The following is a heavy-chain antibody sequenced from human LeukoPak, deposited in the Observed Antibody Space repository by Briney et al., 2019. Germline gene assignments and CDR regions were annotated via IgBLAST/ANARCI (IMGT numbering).Heavy chain of an antibody. CDR3: ASTATVRSLEWLPQMARVYYYYYMDV. CDR1: GFTFSSYS. V-gene: IGHV3-21*01. J-gene: IGHJ6*03. CDR2: ISSSSSYI. Sequence: PGGSLRLSCAASGFTFSSYSMNWVRQAPGKGLEWVSSISSSSSYIYYADSVKGRFTISRDNAKNSLYLQMNSLRAEDTAVYYCASTATVRSLEWLPQMARVYYYYYMDVWGKGTTVTVSS. D-gene: IGHD3-3*01.